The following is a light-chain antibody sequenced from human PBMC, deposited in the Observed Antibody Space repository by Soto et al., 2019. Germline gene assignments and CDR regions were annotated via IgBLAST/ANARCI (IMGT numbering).Light chain of an antibody. CDR3: HHYHMWPSWT. V-gene: IGKV3-15*01. CDR2: GAS. J-gene: IGKJ1*01. CDR1: REVSTN. Sequence: DIVMTQSPATLSVSPGETASLSCRASREVSTNVVWYQHKPGQSPRVLVYGASIRATGVPDRFSGSGSGTEFVLDISGFLADDLAVYYCHHYHMWPSWTFRQGSKV.